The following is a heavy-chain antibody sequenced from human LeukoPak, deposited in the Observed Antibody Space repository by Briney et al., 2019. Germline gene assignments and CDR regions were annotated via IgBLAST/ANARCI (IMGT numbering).Heavy chain of an antibody. CDR2: IIPILGIA. CDR1: GGTFSSYA. CDR3: ARDGTYCSSTSCYDFLYYYYGMDV. D-gene: IGHD2-2*01. V-gene: IGHV1-69*04. J-gene: IGHJ6*02. Sequence: SVKVSCKASGGTFSSYAISWVRQAPGQGLEWMGRIIPILGIANYAQKFQGRVTITADKSTSTAYMELSSLRSEDTAVYYCARDGTYCSSTSCYDFLYYYYGMDVWGQGTTVTVSS.